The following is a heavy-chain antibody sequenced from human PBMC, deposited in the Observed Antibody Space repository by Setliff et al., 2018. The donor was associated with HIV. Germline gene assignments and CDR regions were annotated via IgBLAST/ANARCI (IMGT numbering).Heavy chain of an antibody. J-gene: IGHJ4*02. V-gene: IGHV1-2*02. Sequence: GASVKVSCKASGYTFTYLFIHWVRLAPGRGLEWVGLINPKTGDTSYAQKFQGRVTMTRDTSISTAYMDLDRLGPDDTAVYYCARDPRFSGYAQAFDYWGQGSLVTVSS. CDR2: INPKTGDT. CDR1: GYTFTYLF. D-gene: IGHD5-12*01. CDR3: ARDPRFSGYAQAFDY.